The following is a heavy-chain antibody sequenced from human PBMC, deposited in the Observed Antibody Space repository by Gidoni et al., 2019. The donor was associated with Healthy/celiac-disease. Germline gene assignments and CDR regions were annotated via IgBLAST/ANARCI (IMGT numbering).Heavy chain of an antibody. CDR3: ARGFTYYYDSSGYYNYYFDY. Sequence: QVPLVMSGAEVKQPGSSVKVSCKASGGTFSSYAICWVRQAPGQGLEWMGGIIPIFGTANYAHKFQGRVTITADEATSTAYMELSSLRSEDTAVYYCARGFTYYYDSSGYYNYYFDYWGQGTLVTVSS. CDR2: IIPIFGTA. J-gene: IGHJ4*02. V-gene: IGHV1-69*01. CDR1: GGTFSSYA. D-gene: IGHD3-22*01.